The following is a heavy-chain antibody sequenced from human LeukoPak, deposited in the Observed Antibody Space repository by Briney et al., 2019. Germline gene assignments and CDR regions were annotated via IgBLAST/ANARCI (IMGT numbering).Heavy chain of an antibody. D-gene: IGHD3-10*01. J-gene: IGHJ4*02. CDR1: GGSISSGGYY. Sequence: RPSQTLSLTCTVSGGSISSGGYYWSWIRLHPGKGLEWIGYIYYSGSTYYNPSLKSRVTISVDTSKNQFPLKLSSVTAADTAVYYCARGPPYFTFYYGSGSPTLDYWGQGTLVTVSS. CDR2: IYYSGST. CDR3: ARGPPYFTFYYGSGSPTLDY. V-gene: IGHV4-31*03.